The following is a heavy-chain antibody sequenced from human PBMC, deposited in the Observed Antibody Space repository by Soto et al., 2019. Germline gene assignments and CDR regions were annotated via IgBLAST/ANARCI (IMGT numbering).Heavy chain of an antibody. CDR1: GVTLNNAR. J-gene: IGHJ4*02. Sequence: XGSLRLSCSASGVTLNNARMSWVRQAPGKGLDWVGRIDGGKTDFAAPVEGRFTFSRDDSRNTLFLQMNSLKTEDTGVYYCTTNAAAKVGTLSYWGQGTLVTVS. D-gene: IGHD1-26*01. CDR3: TTNAAAKVGTLSY. CDR2: IDGGKT. V-gene: IGHV3-15*01.